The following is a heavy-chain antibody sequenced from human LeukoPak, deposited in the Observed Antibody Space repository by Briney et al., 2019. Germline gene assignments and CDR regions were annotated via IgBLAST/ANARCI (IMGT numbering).Heavy chain of an antibody. CDR1: GFSLSSGGVV. J-gene: IGHJ3*02. Sequence: SGPTLVKPTQTLRLTCTFSGFSLSSGGVVVGWIRQPPERALEWLGVIYENDEKLYSSSLQNRLSITKDTSKNQVVLTMANMAPVDTATYYCAHRHRGIASDIWGQGTMVTVSS. V-gene: IGHV2-5*01. D-gene: IGHD1-26*01. CDR2: IYENDEK. CDR3: AHRHRGIASDI.